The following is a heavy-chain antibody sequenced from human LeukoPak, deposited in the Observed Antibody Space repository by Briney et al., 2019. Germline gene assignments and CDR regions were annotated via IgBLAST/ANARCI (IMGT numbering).Heavy chain of an antibody. J-gene: IGHJ5*02. CDR3: PRCTTSYDFWSFSPPLGNGFVP. D-gene: IGHD3-3*01. CDR1: GFTFGDYA. Sequence: GGSLRLSCTASGFTFGDYAMSWVRQAPGKGLEWVGFIRSKAYGGTTAYAASVKGRFTISRDDSKSIVYLQMSSLNTEDTGVYYCPRCTTSYDFWSFSPPLGNGFVPWGQGTLVTVSS. CDR2: IRSKAYGGTT. V-gene: IGHV3-49*04.